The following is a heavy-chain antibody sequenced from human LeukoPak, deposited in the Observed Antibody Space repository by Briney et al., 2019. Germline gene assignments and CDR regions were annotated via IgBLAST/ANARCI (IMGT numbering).Heavy chain of an antibody. J-gene: IGHJ4*02. CDR3: ARGGAVGPNPYYSDY. CDR1: GFTFSSYS. V-gene: IGHV3-48*02. D-gene: IGHD1-26*01. Sequence: PGGSLRLSCAASGFTFSSYSMNWVRQAPGKGLEWVSYIRSSGSTIYYADSVKGRFTISRDNAKNSLYLQMNSLRDEDTAVYYCARGGAVGPNPYYSDYWGQGTLVTVFS. CDR2: IRSSGSTI.